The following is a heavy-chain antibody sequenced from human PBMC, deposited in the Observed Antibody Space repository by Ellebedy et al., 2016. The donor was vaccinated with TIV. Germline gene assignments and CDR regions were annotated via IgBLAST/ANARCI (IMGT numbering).Heavy chain of an antibody. CDR2: IFSNDEK. CDR1: GFSFSNALMG. CDR3: ASHPAASGRWLAPYDY. D-gene: IGHD6-19*01. Sequence: SGPTLVKPTETLTLTCTISGFSFSNALMGFSWIRQPPGKALEWLAHIFSNDEKSYTTSLKGRLTISKDTSKTQVVLTMTNMDPVDTATYYCASHPAASGRWLAPYDYWGQGILVTVSS. V-gene: IGHV2-26*04. J-gene: IGHJ4*02.